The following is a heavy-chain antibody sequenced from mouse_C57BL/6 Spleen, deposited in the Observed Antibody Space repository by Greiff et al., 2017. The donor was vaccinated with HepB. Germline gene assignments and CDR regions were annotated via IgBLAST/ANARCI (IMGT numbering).Heavy chain of an antibody. Sequence: QVQLQQPGAELVRPGSSVKLSCKASGYTFTSYWMDWVKQRPIQGLEWIGNIDPSDSETHYNQKFKDKATLTVDKSSSTAYMQLSSLTSEDSAVYYCASHYDYDDYAMDYWGQGTSVTVSS. CDR3: ASHYDYDDYAMDY. V-gene: IGHV1-52*01. CDR1: GYTFTSYW. J-gene: IGHJ4*01. D-gene: IGHD2-4*01. CDR2: IDPSDSET.